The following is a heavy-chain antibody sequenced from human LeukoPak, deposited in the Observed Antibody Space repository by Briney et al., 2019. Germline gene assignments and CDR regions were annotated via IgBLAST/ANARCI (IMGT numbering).Heavy chain of an antibody. Sequence: SVKVSCKASGGTFSSYAISWVRQAPGQGLEWMGGIIPIFGTANYAQKFQGRVTITTDESTSTAYMELSSLRSEDTAVYYCARDLASTSNWELDYWGQGTLVTVSS. CDR1: GGTFSSYA. J-gene: IGHJ4*02. D-gene: IGHD1-26*01. CDR2: IIPIFGTA. V-gene: IGHV1-69*05. CDR3: ARDLASTSNWELDY.